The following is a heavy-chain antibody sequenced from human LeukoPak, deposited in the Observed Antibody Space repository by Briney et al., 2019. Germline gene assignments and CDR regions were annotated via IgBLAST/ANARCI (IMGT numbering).Heavy chain of an antibody. CDR2: ISAYNGNT. CDR1: GYTFTSYG. CDR3: ARDFDPLRGYSYGYEMNYFDY. Sequence: ASVKVSCKASGYTFTSYGISWVRQAPGQGLEWMGWISAYNGNTNYAQKLQGRVTMTTDTSTSTAYMELRSLRSDDTAVYYCARDFDPLRGYSYGYEMNYFDYWGQGTLVTVSS. V-gene: IGHV1-18*01. J-gene: IGHJ4*02. D-gene: IGHD5-18*01.